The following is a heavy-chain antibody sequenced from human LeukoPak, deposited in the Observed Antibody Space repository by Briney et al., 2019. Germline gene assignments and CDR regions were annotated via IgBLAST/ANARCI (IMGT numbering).Heavy chain of an antibody. D-gene: IGHD2-15*01. J-gene: IGHJ4*02. Sequence: GGSLRLSCAASGFTFSSYWMHWVRQAPGKGLVWVSRINSDGSSTSYAGSVKGRFTISRDNAKNTLYLQMNSLRAEDTAVYYRARCGGSCYLIDYWGQGTLVTVSS. V-gene: IGHV3-74*01. CDR1: GFTFSSYW. CDR2: INSDGSST. CDR3: ARCGGSCYLIDY.